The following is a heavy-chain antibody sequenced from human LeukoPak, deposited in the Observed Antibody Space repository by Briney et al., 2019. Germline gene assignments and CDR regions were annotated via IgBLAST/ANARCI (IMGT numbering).Heavy chain of an antibody. CDR3: ARHGIHYDIWSGYPNWFDP. Sequence: GEPLTFSCQASGYNFTGNWMGWLRKMPGKGLEWMGIFYPGDADVRYSPSFQGQVTISADKSSSTAYVQWSSLKASDTAMYYCARHGIHYDIWSGYPNWFDPWGQGTMVIVSS. CDR2: FYPGDADV. CDR1: GYNFTGNW. D-gene: IGHD3-3*01. V-gene: IGHV5-51*01. J-gene: IGHJ5*02.